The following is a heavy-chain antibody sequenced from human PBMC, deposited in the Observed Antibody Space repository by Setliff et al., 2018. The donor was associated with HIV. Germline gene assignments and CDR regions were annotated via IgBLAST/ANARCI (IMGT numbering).Heavy chain of an antibody. CDR3: ARSLRYFDCSLHY. J-gene: IGHJ4*02. D-gene: IGHD3-9*01. CDR2: LYISRST. Sequence: SETLSLTCTVSGGSISSGNYYWSWIRQPAGNGLEWNRRLYISRSTNYNPSLKSRVTISVDASKKQFSLNLSSVTAADTAVYYCARSLRYFDCSLHYWGQGMLVTVSS. V-gene: IGHV4-61*02. CDR1: GGSISSGNYY.